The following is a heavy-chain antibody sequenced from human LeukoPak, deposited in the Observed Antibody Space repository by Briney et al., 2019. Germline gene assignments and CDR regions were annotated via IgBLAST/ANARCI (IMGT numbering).Heavy chain of an antibody. CDR2: IYWDDDK. CDR3: AHSGHDYVWGSYRYPFDY. J-gene: IGHJ4*02. Sequence: SGPTLVNPTQTLTLTCTFSGFSLSTSGVGVGWIRQPPGKALEWLALIYWDDDKRYSPSLKSRLTITKDTSKNQVVLTMTNMGPVDTATYYCAHSGHDYVWGSYRYPFDYWGQGTLVTVSS. D-gene: IGHD3-16*02. V-gene: IGHV2-5*02. CDR1: GFSLSTSGVG.